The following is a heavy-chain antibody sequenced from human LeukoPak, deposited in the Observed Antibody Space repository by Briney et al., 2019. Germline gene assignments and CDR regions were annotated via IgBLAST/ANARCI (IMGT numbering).Heavy chain of an antibody. Sequence: ASVKVSCKASGYTFTGYYMHWVRQAPGQGLEWMGWINPNSGGTSYAQKFQGRVTMTRDTSISTAYMELSRLRSDDTAVYYCARRYGDQYYYYYMDVWGKGTTVTISS. J-gene: IGHJ6*03. D-gene: IGHD4-17*01. V-gene: IGHV1-2*02. CDR3: ARRYGDQYYYYYMDV. CDR1: GYTFTGYY. CDR2: INPNSGGT.